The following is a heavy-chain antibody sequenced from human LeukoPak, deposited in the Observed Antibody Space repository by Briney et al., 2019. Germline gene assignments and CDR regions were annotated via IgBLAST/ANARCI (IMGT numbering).Heavy chain of an antibody. D-gene: IGHD6-6*01. CDR1: GFTFNKYE. J-gene: IGHJ4*02. V-gene: IGHV3-48*03. CDR3: ARWATSFDL. Sequence: GGSLRLSCAASGFTFNKYEMNWVRQSPGKGLEWISYISSRSSTIYYARSVMGRFTISRDNAKNSLYLQMNSLRAEDTAVYYCARWATSFDLWGQGTLVTVSS. CDR2: ISSRSSTI.